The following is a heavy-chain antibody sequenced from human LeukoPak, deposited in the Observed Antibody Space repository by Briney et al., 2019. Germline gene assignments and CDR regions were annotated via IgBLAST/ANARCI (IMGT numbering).Heavy chain of an antibody. CDR2: ISGSGGST. CDR3: AKDGKDDYVWGGGDY. D-gene: IGHD3-16*01. V-gene: IGHV3-23*01. CDR1: GFTFSSYA. Sequence: PGGSLRLSCAASGFTFSSYAMSWVRQASGKGLEWVSAISGSGGSTYYADSVKGRFTISRDNSKNTLYLQMNSLRAEDTAVYYCAKDGKDDYVWGGGDYWGQGTLVTVSS. J-gene: IGHJ4*02.